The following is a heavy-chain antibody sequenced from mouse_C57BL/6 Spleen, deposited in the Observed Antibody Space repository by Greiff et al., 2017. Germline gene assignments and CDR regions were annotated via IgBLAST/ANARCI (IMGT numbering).Heavy chain of an antibody. CDR3: ARHDGYLYYFDY. Sequence: VQGVESGPGLVQPSQSLSITCTVSGFSLTSYGVHWVRQSPGKGLEWLGVIWSGGSTDYNAAFISRLSISKDNSKSQVFFKMNSMQADDTAIYYCARHDGYLYYFDYWGQGTTLTVSS. CDR1: GFSLTSYG. D-gene: IGHD2-3*01. CDR2: IWSGGST. J-gene: IGHJ2*01. V-gene: IGHV2-2*01.